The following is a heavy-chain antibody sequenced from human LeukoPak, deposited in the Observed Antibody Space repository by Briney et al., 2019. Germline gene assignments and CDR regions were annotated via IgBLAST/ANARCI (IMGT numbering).Heavy chain of an antibody. V-gene: IGHV3-48*01. J-gene: IGHJ4*02. Sequence: PGGSLRLSCAASRFTFSNYGVNWVRQAPGKGLEWVSCIIASSGAIYYADSVKGRFTISRDSAKNSLYLQMNSLRAEDTAMYYCATSGSYRFDYWGQGTLVTVSS. D-gene: IGHD3-16*02. CDR1: RFTFSNYG. CDR3: ATSGSYRFDY. CDR2: IIASSGAI.